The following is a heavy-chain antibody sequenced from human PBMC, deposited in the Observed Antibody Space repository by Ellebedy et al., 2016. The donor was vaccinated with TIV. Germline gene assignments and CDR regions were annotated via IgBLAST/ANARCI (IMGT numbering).Heavy chain of an antibody. CDR3: ERTLRYCGGDCSFLFDF. Sequence: SGPTLVKPPETLTLTCTVSGFSLSNIIMGVSWFRQPPGKALEWLAPIFPNDKESYTTSLKRRLPISKDTAKSHVVLTMSNMDPVDATTYYCERTLRYCGGDCSFLFDFWGQGTLVTVSS. CDR1: GFSLSNIIMG. J-gene: IGHJ4*02. V-gene: IGHV2-26*01. D-gene: IGHD2-21*02. CDR2: IFPNDKE.